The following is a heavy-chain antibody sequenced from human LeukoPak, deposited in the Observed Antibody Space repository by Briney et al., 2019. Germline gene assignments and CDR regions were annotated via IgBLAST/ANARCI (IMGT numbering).Heavy chain of an antibody. CDR2: IIPIFGTA. V-gene: IGHV1-69*05. CDR3: ARNDILTGYYSDYYYMDV. D-gene: IGHD3-9*01. J-gene: IGHJ6*03. Sequence: SVKVSCKASGGTFSSYAISWVRQAPGQGLEWMGGIIPIFGTAYYAQKFQGRVTITTDESTSTAYMELSSLRSEDTAVYYCARNDILTGYYSDYYYMDVWGKGTTVTVSS. CDR1: GGTFSSYA.